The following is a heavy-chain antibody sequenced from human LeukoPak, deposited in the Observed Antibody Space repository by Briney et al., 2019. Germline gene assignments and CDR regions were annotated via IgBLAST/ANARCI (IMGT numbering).Heavy chain of an antibody. CDR3: ARDFFLYCSGGSCPQDPYYYYGMDV. Sequence: GGSLRLSCAASGFTVSSNYMSWVRQAPGKGLEWVSVIYSGGSTYYADSVKGRFTTSRDNSKNTLYLQMNSLRAEDTAVYYCARDFFLYCSGGSCPQDPYYYYGMDVWGQGTTVTVSS. CDR1: GFTVSSNY. V-gene: IGHV3-66*01. D-gene: IGHD2-15*01. CDR2: IYSGGST. J-gene: IGHJ6*02.